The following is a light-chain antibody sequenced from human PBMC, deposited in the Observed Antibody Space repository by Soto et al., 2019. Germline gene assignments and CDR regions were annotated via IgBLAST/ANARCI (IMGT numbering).Light chain of an antibody. J-gene: IGLJ1*01. CDR2: EGT. Sequence: QSVLTQPASVSGSPGQSITISCTGTSSDVGTYNLVSWYQQHPGKAPKLMVYEGTKRPSGVSNRFSGSKSGSTASLTSSGLQAEDEADYYCCSYVGSSTYVFGTGSKVTVL. V-gene: IGLV2-23*01. CDR3: CSYVGSSTYV. CDR1: SSDVGTYNL.